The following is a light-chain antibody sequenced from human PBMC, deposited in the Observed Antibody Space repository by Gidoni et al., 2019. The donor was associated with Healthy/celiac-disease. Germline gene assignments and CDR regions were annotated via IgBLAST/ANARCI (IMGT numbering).Light chain of an antibody. J-gene: IGKJ3*01. CDR3: QQSYSTPFT. V-gene: IGKV1-39*01. Sequence: IQMTHSPSSLSASVGDRVTITCRASQSISSYLNWYQQKPGKAPKLLLYAASSLQSGVPSRFSGSGSGTDFTLTISSLQPEDFATYYCQQSYSTPFTFGPGTKVDIK. CDR2: AAS. CDR1: QSISSY.